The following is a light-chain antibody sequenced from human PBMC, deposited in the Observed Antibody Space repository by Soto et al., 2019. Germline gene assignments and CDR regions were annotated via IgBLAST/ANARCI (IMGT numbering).Light chain of an antibody. CDR2: DTS. CDR3: QQYNNWPPIT. CDR1: QTVNSD. V-gene: IGKV3-15*01. Sequence: EIALTQSPGTLSLSPGETATLSCRASQTVNSDYLAWFQQRPGQAPRLLIYDTSTRATGIPARFSGSGSGTEFTLTISSLQSEDFAVYYCQQYNNWPPITFGQGTRLEIK. J-gene: IGKJ5*01.